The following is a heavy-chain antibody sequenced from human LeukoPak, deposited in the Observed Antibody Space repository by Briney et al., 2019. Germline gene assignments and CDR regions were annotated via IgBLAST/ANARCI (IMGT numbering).Heavy chain of an antibody. D-gene: IGHD6-13*01. Sequence: GGSLRLSCAASGFTFSSYWMHWVRQAPGKGLEWVSAISGSGGSTYYADSVKGRFTISRDNSKNTLYLQMNSLRAEDTAVYYCAKDLGYSSSWYTNYFDYWGQGTLVTVSS. CDR3: AKDLGYSSSWYTNYFDY. CDR1: GFTFSSYW. CDR2: ISGSGGST. J-gene: IGHJ4*02. V-gene: IGHV3-23*01.